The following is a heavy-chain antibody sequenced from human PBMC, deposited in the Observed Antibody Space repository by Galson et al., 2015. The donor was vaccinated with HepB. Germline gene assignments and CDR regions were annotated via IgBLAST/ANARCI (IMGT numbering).Heavy chain of an antibody. D-gene: IGHD3-22*01. J-gene: IGHJ3*02. V-gene: IGHV3-53*01. CDR2: IYSGGST. CDR1: GFTVSSNY. CDR3: ASTPYYYDSSGYQEAFDI. Sequence: SLRLSRAASGFTVSSNYMSWVRQAPGKGLEWVSVIYSGGSTYYADSVKGRFTISRDNSKNTLYLQMNSLRAEDTAVYYCASTPYYYDSSGYQEAFDIWGQGTMVTVSS.